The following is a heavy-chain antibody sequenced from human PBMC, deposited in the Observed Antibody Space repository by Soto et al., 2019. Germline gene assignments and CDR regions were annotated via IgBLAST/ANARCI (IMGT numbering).Heavy chain of an antibody. D-gene: IGHD3-22*01. Sequence: SVKVSCKASGGTFSSYAISWVRQAPGQGLEWMGGIIPIFGTANYAQKFQGRVTITADESTSTAYMELSSLRSEDTAVYYCARMPSGYYDSSGYYQVYWGQGXLVTVPS. J-gene: IGHJ4*02. CDR2: IIPIFGTA. CDR3: ARMPSGYYDSSGYYQVY. CDR1: GGTFSSYA. V-gene: IGHV1-69*13.